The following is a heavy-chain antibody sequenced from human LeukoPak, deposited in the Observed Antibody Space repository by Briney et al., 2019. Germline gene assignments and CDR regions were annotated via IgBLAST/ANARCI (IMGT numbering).Heavy chain of an antibody. CDR1: GGSISSYY. J-gene: IGHJ4*02. V-gene: IGHV4-59*01. D-gene: IGHD3-22*01. Sequence: PSETLSLTCTVSGGSISSYYWSWIRQPPGKGLEWIGYIYYSGSTNYNPSLKSRVTISVDTSKNQFSLKLSSVTAADTAVYYCARVRKEDYYDSSGYYYYFDYWGQGTLVTASS. CDR3: ARVRKEDYYDSSGYYYYFDY. CDR2: IYYSGST.